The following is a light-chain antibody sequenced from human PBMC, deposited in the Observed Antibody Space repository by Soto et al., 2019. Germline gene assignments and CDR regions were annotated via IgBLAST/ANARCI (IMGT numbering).Light chain of an antibody. Sequence: EIVMTQSPATLSVSPGERATLSCRASQSVSSNLAWYQQKPGQAPRLLIYGASTRATGIPARFSGSGSGTEFTRTISSLQSADFAVYYCQQYNNWPPMYTFGQGTKLEIK. J-gene: IGKJ2*01. V-gene: IGKV3-15*01. CDR2: GAS. CDR3: QQYNNWPPMYT. CDR1: QSVSSN.